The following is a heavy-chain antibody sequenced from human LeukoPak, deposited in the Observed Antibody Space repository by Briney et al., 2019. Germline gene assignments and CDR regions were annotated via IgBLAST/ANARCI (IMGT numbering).Heavy chain of an antibody. CDR3: ARGQVPAARGYNWFDP. J-gene: IGHJ5*02. Sequence: TSETLSLTCAVYGWSFNDYYWNWVRQPPGKGLEWIGEINARGDTNYNPSLKSRVTIPVDSSKNQFSLTLTSMIAADTAIYYCARGQVPAARGYNWFDPWGQGTLVTVSS. D-gene: IGHD2-2*01. CDR1: GWSFNDYY. V-gene: IGHV4-34*01. CDR2: INARGDT.